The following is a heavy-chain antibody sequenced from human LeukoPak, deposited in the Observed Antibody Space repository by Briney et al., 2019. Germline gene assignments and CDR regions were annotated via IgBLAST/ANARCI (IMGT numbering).Heavy chain of an antibody. V-gene: IGHV3-30*03. J-gene: IGHJ4*02. D-gene: IGHD6-19*01. Sequence: GGSLRLSCAASGFTFSSYGMHWVRQAPGKGLEWVAVISYDGSNKYYADSVKGRFTLSRDNAKNSLYLQMNSLRAEDAAVYYCARVRYDSGWYDYWGQGAQVIVSS. CDR3: ARVRYDSGWYDY. CDR1: GFTFSSYG. CDR2: ISYDGSNK.